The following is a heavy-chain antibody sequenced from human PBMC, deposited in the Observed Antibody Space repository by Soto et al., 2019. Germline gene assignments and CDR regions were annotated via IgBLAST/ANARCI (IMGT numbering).Heavy chain of an antibody. CDR1: GFTFNSYW. V-gene: IGHV3-74*01. J-gene: IGHJ6*02. CDR2: LNSDGSSR. Sequence: EVQLVESEGGLVQPGGSLRLSCAASGFTFNSYWMHWVRQAPGKGLVWVSRLNSDGSSRYYGDSMKGRFTISRDNAENTVYLQINSLRDEDTAVYYCARGLKNYYAMDVWGQGTTVTVSS. D-gene: IGHD3-16*01. CDR3: ARGLKNYYAMDV.